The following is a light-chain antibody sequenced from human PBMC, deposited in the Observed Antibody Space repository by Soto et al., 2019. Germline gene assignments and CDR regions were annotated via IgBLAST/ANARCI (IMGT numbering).Light chain of an antibody. CDR2: EAT. J-gene: IGLJ1*01. Sequence: QSALIQPASVSGSPRQSITISCTGTSRDIGTYDLVSWYQQHPGKVPKLIIYEATKRPSGVSSRFSGSKSGTTASLTISGLQAEDEADYYCCSYAGYTTDVFGSGTKVTVL. CDR1: SRDIGTYDL. CDR3: CSYAGYTTDV. V-gene: IGLV2-23*01.